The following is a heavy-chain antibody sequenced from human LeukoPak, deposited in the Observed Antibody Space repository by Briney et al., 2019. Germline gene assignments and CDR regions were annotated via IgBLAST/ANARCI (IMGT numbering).Heavy chain of an antibody. D-gene: IGHD3-22*01. CDR3: ARAPFTYDSSGDSFDI. Sequence: GGSLRLSCAASGFTFSSYAMTWVRQAPGKGLDGVSVIYSGGSTYYADSVKGRFTVSRDNSKNTLYLQMNSLRAEDTAVYYCARAPFTYDSSGDSFDIWGQGTMVTVSS. CDR1: GFTFSSYA. V-gene: IGHV3-66*01. CDR2: IYSGGST. J-gene: IGHJ3*02.